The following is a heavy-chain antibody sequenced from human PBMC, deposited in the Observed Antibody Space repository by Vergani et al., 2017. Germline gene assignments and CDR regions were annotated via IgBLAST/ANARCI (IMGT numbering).Heavy chain of an antibody. D-gene: IGHD3-10*01. CDR3: ARAVLYYYGTSYDYMDV. J-gene: IGHJ6*03. CDR2: IIPIFGTA. V-gene: IGHV1-69*01. CDR1: GGTFSSYA. Sequence: VQLVQSGAEVKKPGSSVKVSCKASGGTFSSYAISWVRQAPGQGLEWMGGIIPIFGTANYAQKFQGRVTITADESTSTAYMELSSLRSEDTAVYYCARAVLYYYGTSYDYMDVWGKGTTVTVSS.